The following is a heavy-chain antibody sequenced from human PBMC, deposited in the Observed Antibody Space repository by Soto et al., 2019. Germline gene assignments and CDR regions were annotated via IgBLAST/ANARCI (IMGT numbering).Heavy chain of an antibody. CDR3: ARDGCRHCGGIEF. J-gene: IGHJ4*02. Sequence: QVQLVQSGAEVKKPGSSVKVSCTASGGTFSSYSINWVRQAPGQGLEWMGEIIPIFGTANYAQKFQGRVTITADESTSNDYMEMSRLRSEDAAVYSCARDGCRHCGGIEFWGQGTLVTVSS. CDR2: IIPIFGTA. V-gene: IGHV1-69*01. D-gene: IGHD2-15*01. CDR1: GGTFSSYS.